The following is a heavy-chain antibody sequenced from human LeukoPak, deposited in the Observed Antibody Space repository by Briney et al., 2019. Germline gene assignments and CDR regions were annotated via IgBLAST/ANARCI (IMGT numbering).Heavy chain of an antibody. J-gene: IGHJ4*02. D-gene: IGHD1-1*01. V-gene: IGHV3-74*01. CDR3: TGGFGHNWSPFEN. CDR2: INGDGSDI. Sequence: GGALRLSCAVSGLTFRNYWMHLVRQAPGKGLVGVSRINGDGSDISYADSVKGRFTISRDNAKNTLSLQMNSLTDDDTALYYCTGGFGHNWSPFENWGQGTLVTVSS. CDR1: GLTFRNYW.